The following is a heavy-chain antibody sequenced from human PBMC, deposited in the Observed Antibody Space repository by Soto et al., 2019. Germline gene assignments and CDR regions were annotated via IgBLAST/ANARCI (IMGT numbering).Heavy chain of an antibody. J-gene: IGHJ3*02. Sequence: EVQLVESGGGLVEPGGSLRLSCAASVFTFTNVWMTWVRQAPGKGLEWVGRIKRKIDDGTTDYAAPVKGRSTISRDDSKSTLYLQMNSLKTEDTAVYYCTTDHYCSSTTCPGAFDMWGQGTMVTVSS. D-gene: IGHD2-2*01. V-gene: IGHV3-15*01. CDR3: TTDHYCSSTTCPGAFDM. CDR2: IKRKIDDGTT. CDR1: VFTFTNVW.